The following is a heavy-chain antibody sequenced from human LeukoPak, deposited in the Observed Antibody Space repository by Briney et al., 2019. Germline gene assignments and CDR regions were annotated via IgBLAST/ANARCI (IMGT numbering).Heavy chain of an antibody. V-gene: IGHV4-59*01. J-gene: IGHJ4*02. CDR1: GGSISSYY. CDR2: IYYSGST. D-gene: IGHD2-15*01. Sequence: SETLSLTCTVSGGSISSYYWSWIRQPPGKGLEWIGYIYYSGSTNYNPSLKSRVTISVDTSKNQFSLKLSSVTAADTAVYYCASSYCSGGSCSLYFDYWGQGTLVTVSS. CDR3: ASSYCSGGSCSLYFDY.